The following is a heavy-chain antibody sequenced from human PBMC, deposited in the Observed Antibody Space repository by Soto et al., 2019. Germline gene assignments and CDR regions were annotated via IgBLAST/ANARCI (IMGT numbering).Heavy chain of an antibody. CDR2: ISGSGGST. CDR1: GFTFSSYA. Sequence: PGGSLRLSCAASGFTFSSYAMSWVRQAPGKGLEWVSAISGSGGSTYYADSVKGRFTISRDNSKNTLYLQMNSLRAEDTAVYYCANDRTAMVGYYGMDVWGQGTTVTVSS. D-gene: IGHD5-18*01. CDR3: ANDRTAMVGYYGMDV. J-gene: IGHJ6*02. V-gene: IGHV3-23*01.